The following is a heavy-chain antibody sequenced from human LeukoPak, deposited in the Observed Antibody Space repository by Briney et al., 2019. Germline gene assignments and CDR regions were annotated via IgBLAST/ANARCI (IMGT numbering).Heavy chain of an antibody. Sequence: SVKVSCKASGGTFSSYAISWVRQAPGQGLEWMGGIIPIFGTANYAQKFQGRVTITADESTSTAYMELSSLRSEDTAVYYCARRRLFDLCHLDQNYYFDYWGQGTLVTVSS. CDR2: IIPIFGTA. J-gene: IGHJ4*02. D-gene: IGHD3-22*01. CDR1: GGTFSSYA. V-gene: IGHV1-69*13. CDR3: ARRRLFDLCHLDQNYYFDY.